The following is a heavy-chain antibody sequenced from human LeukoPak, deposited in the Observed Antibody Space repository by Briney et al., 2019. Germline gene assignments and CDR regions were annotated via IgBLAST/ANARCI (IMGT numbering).Heavy chain of an antibody. V-gene: IGHV3-23*01. Sequence: GGSLRLSCAASGFTFSSYGMHWVRQAPGKGLEWVSAISGSGGSTYYADSVKGRFTISRDNSKNTLYLQMNSLRAEDTAVYYRAKRRTSGFQHWGQGTLVTVSS. J-gene: IGHJ1*01. D-gene: IGHD1/OR15-1a*01. CDR3: AKRRTSGFQH. CDR1: GFTFSSYG. CDR2: ISGSGGST.